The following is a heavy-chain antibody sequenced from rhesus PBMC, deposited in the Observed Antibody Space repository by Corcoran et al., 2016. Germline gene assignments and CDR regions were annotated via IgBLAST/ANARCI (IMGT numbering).Heavy chain of an antibody. CDR3: AREYRYWGAAFDY. D-gene: IGHD3-34*01. V-gene: IGHV3-178*01. CDR1: GFTFRAYY. CDR2: ISNGVGST. J-gene: IGHJ4*01. Sequence: GGLAKPGGSLRLSCAASGFTFRAYYMDWVRPAPGTGLEWVSRISNGVGSTWYADSVKGRFTISRENAKNTLYLQRNSLRAEDKAVYYCAREYRYWGAAFDYWGQGVLVTVSS.